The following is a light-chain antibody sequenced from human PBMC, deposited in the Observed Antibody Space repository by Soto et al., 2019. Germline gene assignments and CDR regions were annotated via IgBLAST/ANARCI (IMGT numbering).Light chain of an antibody. V-gene: IGKV3-20*01. CDR1: QSISSTY. CDR2: DAS. CDR3: QHYDSARWT. Sequence: EIAMTQSPGTLSLSPGERATLSCRASQSISSTYLTWYHQRPGQAPRLLIYDASRRATGIPDRFSSSGSGTDFSLTISRLEPEDFAVYYCQHYDSARWTFGLGTKVDIK. J-gene: IGKJ1*01.